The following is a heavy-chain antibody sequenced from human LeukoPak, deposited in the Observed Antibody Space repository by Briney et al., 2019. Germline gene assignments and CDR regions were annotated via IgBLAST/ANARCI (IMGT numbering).Heavy chain of an antibody. CDR1: GFTFSSYE. CDR3: ARDKAYYYGSGSYYLHFDY. V-gene: IGHV3-48*03. Sequence: GGSLRLSCAASGFTFSSYEMNWVRQAPGKGLEWVSYISSSGSTIYYADSVKGRFTISRDNAKNSLYLQMNSLRAEDTAVYYCARDKAYYYGSGSYYLHFDYWGQGTLVTVSS. J-gene: IGHJ4*02. D-gene: IGHD3-10*01. CDR2: ISSSGSTI.